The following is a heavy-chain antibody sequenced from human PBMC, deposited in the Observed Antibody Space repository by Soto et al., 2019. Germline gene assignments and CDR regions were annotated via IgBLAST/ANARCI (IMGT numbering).Heavy chain of an antibody. V-gene: IGHV3-23*01. Sequence: EVQMLESGGGLVQPGGSLRLSCAASGFTFSRYGMSWVRQAPGKGLEWVSGISGSSGDSTYYADSVKGRFTISRDNSQNTRFLQMNSLRVEDTAVYYCAKKGQVGTTRWFDSWGQGTLVTVSS. CDR2: ISGSSGDST. J-gene: IGHJ5*01. D-gene: IGHD1-7*01. CDR3: AKKGQVGTTRWFDS. CDR1: GFTFSRYG.